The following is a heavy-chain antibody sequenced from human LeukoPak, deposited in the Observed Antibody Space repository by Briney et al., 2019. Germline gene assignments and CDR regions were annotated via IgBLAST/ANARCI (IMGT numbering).Heavy chain of an antibody. CDR2: FHYSGST. J-gene: IGHJ4*02. CDR1: GDSISSSTYY. D-gene: IGHD2-2*01. V-gene: IGHV4-39*01. CDR3: ARRVPHYDHVDY. Sequence: PSETLSLTCIVSGDSISSSTYYWDWIRHPPGKGLEWIGGFHYSGSTYYNPSLKSRVTISVDTSKNQFSLSLSSVTATDTAVYFCARRVPHYDHVDYWGQGTLVTVSS.